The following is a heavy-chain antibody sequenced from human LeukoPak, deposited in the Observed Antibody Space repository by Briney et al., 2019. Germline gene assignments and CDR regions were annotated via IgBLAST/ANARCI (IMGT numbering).Heavy chain of an antibody. J-gene: IGHJ4*02. CDR3: AIDSLYPFDY. CDR1: GGSISSSRYY. Sequence: SETLSLTCTVSGGSISSSRYYWGWIRHPPGKGLEWTSSIYDSGSTYYTPSLKSRVTISVDTSKNQCSLKLSSVTAADTAVYYSAIDSLYPFDYWGQRTLVTVSS. CDR2: IYDSGST. D-gene: IGHD5/OR15-5a*01. V-gene: IGHV4-39*07.